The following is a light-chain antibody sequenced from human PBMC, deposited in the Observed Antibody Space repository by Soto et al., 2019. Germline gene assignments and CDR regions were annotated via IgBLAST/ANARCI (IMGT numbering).Light chain of an antibody. Sequence: QSVLTQPPSASGTPGQRVSISCSGGSSNIVSTAVDWYYQVPGTAPKLLIYSNNERPSGVPDRFSGSKSGTSASLAISGRQSEDEGDYFCATWDYDVSGVVFGGGTQLTVL. CDR3: ATWDYDVSGVV. CDR1: SSNIVSTA. V-gene: IGLV1-44*01. CDR2: SNN. J-gene: IGLJ2*01.